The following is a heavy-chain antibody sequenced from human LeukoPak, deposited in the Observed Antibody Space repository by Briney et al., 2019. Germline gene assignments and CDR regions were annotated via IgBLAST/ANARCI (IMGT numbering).Heavy chain of an antibody. Sequence: GGSLRLSCAASGFTFSSYAMHWVRQAPGKGLEGVAVISYDGSNKYYADSVKGRFTISRDNSKNTLYLQMNSLRAEDTAVYYCARDHRYSSSWYGSDVYYYYGMDVWGQGTTVTVSS. CDR3: ARDHRYSSSWYGSDVYYYYGMDV. V-gene: IGHV3-30-3*01. CDR2: ISYDGSNK. D-gene: IGHD6-13*01. CDR1: GFTFSSYA. J-gene: IGHJ6*02.